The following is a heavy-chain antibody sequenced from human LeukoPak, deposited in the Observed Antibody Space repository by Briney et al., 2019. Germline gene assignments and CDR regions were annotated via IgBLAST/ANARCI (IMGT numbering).Heavy chain of an antibody. CDR2: IYSSGST. J-gene: IGHJ4*02. V-gene: IGHV4-4*07. CDR1: GGSISSYY. D-gene: IGHD3-22*01. Sequence: PETLSLTCTVSGGSISSYYWSWIRQPAGKGLEWIGRIYSSGSTNYNPSLKSRVTMSVDTSKNQFSLKLSSVTAADTAVYYCARSDTYYYDSSPPYYFDYWGQGTLVTVSS. CDR3: ARSDTYYYDSSPPYYFDY.